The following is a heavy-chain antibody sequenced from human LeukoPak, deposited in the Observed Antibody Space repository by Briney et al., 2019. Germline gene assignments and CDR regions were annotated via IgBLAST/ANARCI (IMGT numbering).Heavy chain of an antibody. Sequence: ASVTVSCKADGYTFTENYLHWVRQAPGQGSEWVGWMNPKTGETAYAQTLLGRVTMTRDTSTSTAYMELSSLTSDDTAMYYCARVVLGPDAFDVWGQGTMVIVSA. CDR2: MNPKTGET. D-gene: IGHD7-27*01. V-gene: IGHV1-2*02. J-gene: IGHJ3*01. CDR3: ARVVLGPDAFDV. CDR1: GYTFTENY.